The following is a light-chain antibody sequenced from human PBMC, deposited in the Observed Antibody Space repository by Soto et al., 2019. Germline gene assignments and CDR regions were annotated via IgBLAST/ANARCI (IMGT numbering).Light chain of an antibody. CDR2: GAS. V-gene: IGKV3-20*01. J-gene: IGKJ2*01. CDR3: QQYGSSPAT. Sequence: EIVLTQSPGTLSLSPGERATLSCRASQSVTSNYLAWYQQKPGQAPGLLIYGASSRATGIPDRFSGSGSGTDFTLTISRLEPEDFAVYYCQQYGSSPATFGQGPKLEIK. CDR1: QSVTSNY.